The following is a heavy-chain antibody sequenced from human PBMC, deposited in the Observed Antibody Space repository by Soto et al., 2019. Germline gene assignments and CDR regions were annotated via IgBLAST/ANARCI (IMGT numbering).Heavy chain of an antibody. CDR3: AGGRIVVVGSRAYYGMDV. CDR1: GGTPSNSA. Sequence: QVHLLLQSGAEVKKPGTSVKVSCKASGGTPSNSAISWVRQAPGQGLEWMGGIIPVFGLVKYAQNFQGRVTITADESTNTAYMELSSRRPEVTAVYYCAGGRIVVVGSRAYYGMDVWGQGTTVTVSS. CDR2: IIPVFGLV. D-gene: IGHD3-22*01. V-gene: IGHV1-69*01. J-gene: IGHJ6*02.